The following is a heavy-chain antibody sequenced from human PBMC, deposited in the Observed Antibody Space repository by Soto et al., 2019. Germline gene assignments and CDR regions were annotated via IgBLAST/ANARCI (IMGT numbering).Heavy chain of an antibody. Sequence: PGGSLRLSCAASGFTFSSYAMHWVRQAPGKGLEWVAVISYDGSNKYYADSVKGRFTISRDNSKNTLYLQMNSLRAEDTAVYYCARDRYPLDYWGQGTLVTVSS. J-gene: IGHJ4*02. D-gene: IGHD1-1*01. CDR2: ISYDGSNK. CDR1: GFTFSSYA. CDR3: ARDRYPLDY. V-gene: IGHV3-30*14.